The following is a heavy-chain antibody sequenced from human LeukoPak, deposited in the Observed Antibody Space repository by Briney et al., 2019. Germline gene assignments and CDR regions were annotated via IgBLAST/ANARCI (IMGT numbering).Heavy chain of an antibody. D-gene: IGHD2-2*02. J-gene: IGHJ4*02. V-gene: IGHV1-2*02. CDR1: GYTFTGFY. CDR3: ARVPGPYTISRFDY. Sequence: ASVKVSCKTSGYTFTGFYLHWVRQAPGQGLEWMGRIDPDSGGTHYAQKFQVRVTVTRDTSITTVYMELSGLTSDDTAVYYCARVPGPYTISRFDYWGQGTLVTVSS. CDR2: IDPDSGGT.